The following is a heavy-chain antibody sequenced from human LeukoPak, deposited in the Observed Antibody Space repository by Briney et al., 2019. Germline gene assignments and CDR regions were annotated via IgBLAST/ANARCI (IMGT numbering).Heavy chain of an antibody. J-gene: IGHJ4*02. V-gene: IGHV4-39*01. Sequence: PSETLSLTCTASGGSLNISSYYWGWIRQPPGKGLEWIGSIYYSGRTYYNPSLKIRVTIFVDTSKNQFSLKLNSVTAADTAVYYCARSQATAMVSDYWGQGTLVTVSS. CDR3: ARSQATAMVSDY. D-gene: IGHD2-2*01. CDR2: IYYSGRT. CDR1: GGSLNISSYY.